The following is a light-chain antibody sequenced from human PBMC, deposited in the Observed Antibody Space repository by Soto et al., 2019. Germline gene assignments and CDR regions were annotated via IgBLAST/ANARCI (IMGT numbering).Light chain of an antibody. CDR2: GAS. CDR3: QPYNKWPPYT. J-gene: IGKJ2*01. V-gene: IGKV3-15*01. CDR1: QSVSSN. Sequence: EIVMTQSPANLSVSPGERATLSCRASQSVSSNLAWYQQKPGQGPRLLIYGASTRDTGIPARFSGSGSGTEFPLTISSLQSEDFAVYYCQPYNKWPPYTFGQWTKLEIK.